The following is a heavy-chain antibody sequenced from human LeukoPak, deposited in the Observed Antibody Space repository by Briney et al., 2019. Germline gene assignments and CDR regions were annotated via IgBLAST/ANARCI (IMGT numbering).Heavy chain of an antibody. D-gene: IGHD6-19*01. Sequence: PGGSLRLSCAASGFTFSSYGMHWVRQAPGKGLEWVAVIWYDGSNKYYADSVKGRFTISRDQSKNTVYLQMNSLRADDTAVYYCARLGSGWAIDYWGQGTLVTVSS. CDR3: ARLGSGWAIDY. J-gene: IGHJ4*02. V-gene: IGHV3-33*08. CDR1: GFTFSSYG. CDR2: IWYDGSNK.